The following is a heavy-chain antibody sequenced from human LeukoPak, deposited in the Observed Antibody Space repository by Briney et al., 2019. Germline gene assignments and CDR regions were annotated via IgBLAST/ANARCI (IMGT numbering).Heavy chain of an antibody. CDR2: IYSGGST. D-gene: IGHD1-26*01. J-gene: IGHJ4*02. CDR3: AGSGGYGQYYFDY. V-gene: IGHV3-53*01. CDR1: GFTVSSNY. Sequence: GGSLRLSCAASGFTVSSNYMSWVRQAPGKGLEWVSVIYSGGSTYYAESVKGRFTISRDNPKNTLYLQMNSLRGEDAGVYYCAGSGGYGQYYFDYWGQGTLVTVFS.